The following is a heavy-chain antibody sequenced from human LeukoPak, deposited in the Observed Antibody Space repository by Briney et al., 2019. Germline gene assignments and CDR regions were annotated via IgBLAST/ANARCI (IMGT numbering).Heavy chain of an antibody. CDR2: FDPEDGET. Sequence: ASVKVSCKVSGYTLTELSMHWVRQAPGKGLEWMGGFDPEDGETIYAQKFQGRVTMTEDTSTDTAYMELSSLRPEDTAVYYCATECGYSGYDSCEDYWGQGTLVTVSS. D-gene: IGHD5-12*01. J-gene: IGHJ4*02. V-gene: IGHV1-24*01. CDR1: GYTLTELS. CDR3: ATECGYSGYDSCEDY.